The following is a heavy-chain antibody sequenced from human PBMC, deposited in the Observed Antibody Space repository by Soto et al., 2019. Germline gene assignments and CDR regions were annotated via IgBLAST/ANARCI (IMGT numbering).Heavy chain of an antibody. V-gene: IGHV1-69*04. D-gene: IGHD5-18*01. CDR3: ARGGYSYGYGMDV. J-gene: IGHJ6*02. CDR2: INPSVGKA. CDR1: GGTFSSYA. Sequence: SVKVSCKASGGTFSSYAISWVRQAPGQGLEWMGIINPSVGKANYAQKFQGRVTITRDTSASTAYMELSSLRSEDTAVFYCARGGYSYGYGMDVWGQGTTVTVSS.